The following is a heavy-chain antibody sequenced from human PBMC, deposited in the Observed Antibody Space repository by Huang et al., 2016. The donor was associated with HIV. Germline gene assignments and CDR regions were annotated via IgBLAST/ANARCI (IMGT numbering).Heavy chain of an antibody. CDR3: ASRRPRVRGGGGDFPS. J-gene: IGHJ4*02. V-gene: IGHV4-34*01. CDR1: GGSFSSYS. CDR2: IDHSGAT. D-gene: IGHD3-10*01. Sequence: QVQLQQWGAGLLKPSETLSLTCAVYGGSFSSYSWSWIRPSPGTGLHWVGEIDHSGATTYHPSLQSRLTISVDTSKNQFSLRLTSVTAADTAVYYCASRRPRVRGGGGDFPSWGQGTLVTVSS.